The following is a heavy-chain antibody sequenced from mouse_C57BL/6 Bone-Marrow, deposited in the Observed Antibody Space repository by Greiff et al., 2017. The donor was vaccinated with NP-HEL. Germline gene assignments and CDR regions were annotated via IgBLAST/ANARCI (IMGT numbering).Heavy chain of an antibody. J-gene: IGHJ3*01. CDR1: GYTFTSYW. CDR3: TRRVYDGYYVAY. D-gene: IGHD2-3*01. Sequence: QVQLQQPGAELVKPGASVKLSCKASGYTFTSYWMHWVKQRPGQGLEWIGMIHPNSGSTNYNEKFKSKATLTVDKSSSTAYMQLSSLTSEDSAVYYCTRRVYDGYYVAYWGQGTLVTVSA. V-gene: IGHV1-64*01. CDR2: IHPNSGST.